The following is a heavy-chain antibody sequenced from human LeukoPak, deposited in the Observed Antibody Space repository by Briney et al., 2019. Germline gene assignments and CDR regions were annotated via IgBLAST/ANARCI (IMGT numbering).Heavy chain of an antibody. J-gene: IGHJ6*03. CDR3: VGGLLWFGEPKDYYYYFMEV. V-gene: IGHV1-69*05. D-gene: IGHD3-10*01. CDR1: GGTFSSYA. CDR2: IIPLVGTA. Sequence: SVKVSCKASGGTFSSYATTWVRQAPGQGLEWMGGIIPLVGTANYAQKFQGRVTITTDESTSAAYMELTSLRSEDTAVYFCVGGLLWFGEPKDYYYYFMEVWGKGTTVTVSS.